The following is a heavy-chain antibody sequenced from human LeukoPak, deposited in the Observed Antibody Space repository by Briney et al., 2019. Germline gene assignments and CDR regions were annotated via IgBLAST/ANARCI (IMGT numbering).Heavy chain of an antibody. CDR2: IYYSGST. CDR1: GGSISSYY. CDR3: ARHRSGWYVDY. J-gene: IGHJ4*02. V-gene: IGHV4-59*08. Sequence: PSENLSLTCTVSGGSISSYYWSWIRQPPGKGLEWIGYIYYSGSTNYNPSLKSRVTISVDTSKNQFSLKLSSVTAADTAVYYCARHRSGWYVDYWGQGTLVTVSS. D-gene: IGHD6-19*01.